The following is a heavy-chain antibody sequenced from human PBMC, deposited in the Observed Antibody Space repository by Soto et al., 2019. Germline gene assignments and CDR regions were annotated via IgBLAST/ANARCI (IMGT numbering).Heavy chain of an antibody. J-gene: IGHJ4*02. V-gene: IGHV3-30*18. Sequence: PGGSLRLSCAASGFTFSSYGMHWVRQAPGKGLEWVAVISYDGSNKYYADSVKGRFTISRDNSKNTLYLQMNSLRAEDTAVYYCAKESSSCYDYWGQGTLVTVSS. D-gene: IGHD6-19*01. CDR3: AKESSSCYDY. CDR1: GFTFSSYG. CDR2: ISYDGSNK.